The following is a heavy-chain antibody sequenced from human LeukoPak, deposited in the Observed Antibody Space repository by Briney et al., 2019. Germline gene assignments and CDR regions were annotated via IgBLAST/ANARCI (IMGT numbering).Heavy chain of an antibody. CDR1: GFTFSSYS. Sequence: PGGSLRLSCAASGFTFSSYSMTWVRQAPGKGLEWVSSISSSSSYIYYADSVKGRFTISRDNAKNSLYLQMNSLRAEDTAVYYCARDSKLAARPAFDIWGQGTMVTVSS. V-gene: IGHV3-21*01. J-gene: IGHJ3*02. CDR3: ARDSKLAARPAFDI. CDR2: ISSSSSYI. D-gene: IGHD6-6*01.